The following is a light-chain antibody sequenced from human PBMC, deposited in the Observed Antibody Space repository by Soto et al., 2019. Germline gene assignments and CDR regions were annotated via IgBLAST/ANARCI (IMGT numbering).Light chain of an antibody. CDR2: DAS. V-gene: IGKV1-5*01. J-gene: IGKJ1*01. CDR1: QTISTW. Sequence: DIQMTQSPSTLSGSVGDRVTITCLAGQTISTWMAWYQQKPGKAPKLLVYDASTLQSGVASRFSGSGSGTEFTLIISGLQPDDSATYYCQQYTNTNNPWMFGQGTKVDIK. CDR3: QQYTNTNNPWM.